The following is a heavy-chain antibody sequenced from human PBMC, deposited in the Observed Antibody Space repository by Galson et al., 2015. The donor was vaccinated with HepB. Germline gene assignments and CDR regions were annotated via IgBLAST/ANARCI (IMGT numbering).Heavy chain of an antibody. CDR2: INPSGGST. CDR1: GYTFTSYY. D-gene: IGHD3-22*01. V-gene: IGHV1-46*01. Sequence: SVKVSCKASGYTFTSYYMHWVRQAPGQGLEWMGIINPSGGSTSYAQKFQGRVTMTRNASTSTVYMGLSSLRSEDTAVYYCARGYYDSSGYYYGFDAFDIWGQGTMVTVSS. J-gene: IGHJ3*02. CDR3: ARGYYDSSGYYYGFDAFDI.